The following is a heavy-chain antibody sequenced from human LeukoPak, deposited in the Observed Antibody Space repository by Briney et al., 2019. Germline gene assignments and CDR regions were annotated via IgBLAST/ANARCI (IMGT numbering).Heavy chain of an antibody. CDR2: IYYSGST. CDR1: GGSISSSSYY. CDR3: ARSYRYDSSGWYY. Sequence: SETLSLTCTVSGGSISSSSYYWGWIRQPPGKGLEWIGSIYYSGSTYYNPSLKSRVTISVDTSKNQLSLKLSSVTAADTAVYYCARSYRYDSSGWYYWGQGTLVTVSS. V-gene: IGHV4-39*01. J-gene: IGHJ4*02. D-gene: IGHD6-19*01.